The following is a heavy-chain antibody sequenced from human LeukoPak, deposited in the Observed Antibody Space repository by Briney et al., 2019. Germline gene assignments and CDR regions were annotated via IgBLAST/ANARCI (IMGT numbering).Heavy chain of an antibody. J-gene: IGHJ4*02. CDR2: ISYDGSNK. CDR1: GFTFSSYG. V-gene: IGHV3-30*18. Sequence: GGSLRLSCAASGFTFSSYGMHWVRQAPGKGLEWVAGISYDGSNKYYADSVKGRFTISRDNSKNTLYLQMNSLRAEDTAVYYCAKVYGRGYGSGSYFDYWGQGTLVTVSS. CDR3: AKVYGRGYGSGSYFDY. D-gene: IGHD3-10*01.